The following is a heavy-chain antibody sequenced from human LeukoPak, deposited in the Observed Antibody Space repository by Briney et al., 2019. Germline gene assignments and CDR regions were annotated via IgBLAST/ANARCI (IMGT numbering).Heavy chain of an antibody. Sequence: SETLSLTCTVSGGSISSYYWSWIRQPPGKGLEWIGRIYTSGSTNYNPSPKSRVTISVDTSKNQFSLKLSSVTAADTAVYYCAGVVVDDAFDIWGQGTMVTVSS. J-gene: IGHJ3*02. CDR1: GGSISSYY. CDR3: AGVVVDDAFDI. V-gene: IGHV4-4*07. D-gene: IGHD3-22*01. CDR2: IYTSGST.